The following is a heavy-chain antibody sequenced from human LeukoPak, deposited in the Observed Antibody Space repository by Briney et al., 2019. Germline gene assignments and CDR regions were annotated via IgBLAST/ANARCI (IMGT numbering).Heavy chain of an antibody. CDR2: IFHSGSA. CDR3: SGSMLRADMDV. D-gene: IGHD3-10*01. J-gene: IGHJ6*02. CDR1: GGSISSSNW. V-gene: IGHV4-4*02. Sequence: PSGTLSLTCTVSGGSISSSNWWNWVRQSPGKGLEWIGEIFHSGSANYNPSLKSRVTISVDRPKNQFSLKLRSVTAADTAVYYCSGSMLRADMDVWGQGTTVTVSS.